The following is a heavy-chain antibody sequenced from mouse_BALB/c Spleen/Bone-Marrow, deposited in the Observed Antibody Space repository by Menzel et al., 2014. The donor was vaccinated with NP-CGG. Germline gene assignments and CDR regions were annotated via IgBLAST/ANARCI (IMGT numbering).Heavy chain of an antibody. CDR2: IYPGDFNT. CDR1: GYTFTSYY. Sequence: SGPELVKPGASVRISCKASGYTFTSYYIHWVKQRPGQGLEWIGWIYPGDFNTKYNEKFEGKATLTADKSSSTAYMQLSSLTSEDSAVYFCARKSQRAYDSMNYWGPGTSVTVSS. V-gene: IGHV1S56*01. D-gene: IGHD2-4*01. CDR3: ARKSQRAYDSMNY. J-gene: IGHJ4*01.